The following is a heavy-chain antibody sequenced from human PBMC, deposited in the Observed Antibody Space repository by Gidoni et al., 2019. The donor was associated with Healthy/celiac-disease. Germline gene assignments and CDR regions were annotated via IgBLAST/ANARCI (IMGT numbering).Heavy chain of an antibody. D-gene: IGHD3-22*01. Sequence: QVQLVESGGGVVQPGRSLRLSCAASGFTFSSYGMHWGRQAPGKGLEWVAVISYDGSNKYYADSVKGRFTISRDNSKNTLYLQMNSLRAEDTAVYYCANSGGSSGYYPNWGQGTLVTVSS. CDR1: GFTFSSYG. V-gene: IGHV3-30*18. J-gene: IGHJ4*02. CDR3: ANSGGSSGYYPN. CDR2: ISYDGSNK.